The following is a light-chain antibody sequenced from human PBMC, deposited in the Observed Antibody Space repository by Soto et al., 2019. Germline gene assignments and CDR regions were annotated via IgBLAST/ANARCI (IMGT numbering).Light chain of an antibody. CDR2: HAS. CDR3: QQSDSFPRT. CDR1: QGIRNW. J-gene: IGKJ3*01. Sequence: DIQMTQSPPSVSASVGDRVTITCRASQGIRNWLAWYQQKPGKAPKLLIYHASSLKSGVPSRFSGSGFGTDFTLTISSLQPEDFATYYCQQSDSFPRTFGPGTTVDIK. V-gene: IGKV1D-12*01.